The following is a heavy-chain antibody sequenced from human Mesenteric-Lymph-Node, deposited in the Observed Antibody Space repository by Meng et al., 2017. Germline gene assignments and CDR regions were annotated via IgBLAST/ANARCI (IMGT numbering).Heavy chain of an antibody. Sequence: QLRLEESVPGLGKPSETLYPTRTVPRGSNRSCSYYWGWIRQPPGKGLEWIGNMHYSGTTYYNPSLKSRITISVDKSKNQFSLKLSSVTAADTAVYYCARRGSSWYFDSWGQGALVTVSS. V-gene: IGHV4-39*01. D-gene: IGHD6-13*01. CDR2: MHYSGTT. J-gene: IGHJ4*02. CDR1: RGSNRSCSYY. CDR3: ARRGSSWYFDS.